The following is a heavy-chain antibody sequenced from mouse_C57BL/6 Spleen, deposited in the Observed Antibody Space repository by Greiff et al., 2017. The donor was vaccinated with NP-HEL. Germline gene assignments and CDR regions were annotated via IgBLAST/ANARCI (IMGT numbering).Heavy chain of an antibody. CDR2: IYPRSGNT. V-gene: IGHV1-81*01. J-gene: IGHJ4*01. CDR1: GYTFTSYG. Sequence: VKLVESGAELARPGASVKLSCKASGYTFTSYGISWVKQRTGQGLEWIGEIYPRSGNTYYNEKVKGKATLTEDKSSSTAYMELRSLTSEDSAVYFCARKEVGYAMDYWGQGTSVTVSS. D-gene: IGHD1-3*01. CDR3: ARKEVGYAMDY.